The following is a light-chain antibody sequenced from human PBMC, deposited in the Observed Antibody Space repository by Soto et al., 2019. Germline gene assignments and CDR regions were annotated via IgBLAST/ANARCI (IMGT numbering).Light chain of an antibody. CDR2: GAS. Sequence: EIVLTQSPGTLSLSPGERATLSCRASQSVSSNYLAWYQQKPGQAPRLLIYGASRRATGIPDRFSGSASGTDFTLTISRLEPEDFAVYYCQQYGSSPLTFGGGTKVEIK. J-gene: IGKJ4*01. V-gene: IGKV3-20*01. CDR1: QSVSSNY. CDR3: QQYGSSPLT.